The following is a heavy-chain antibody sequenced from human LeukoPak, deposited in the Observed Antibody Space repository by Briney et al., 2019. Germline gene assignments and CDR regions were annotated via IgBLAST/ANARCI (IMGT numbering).Heavy chain of an antibody. CDR1: EFTFSSYS. CDR3: ARDYYGDYAFDY. Sequence: PGGSLRPSCAASEFTFSSYSMNWVRQAPGKGLEWVSSISSSSYIYYADSVKGRFTISRDNAKKSLYLQMNSLRAEDTAVYYCARDYYGDYAFDYWGQGTLVTVSS. V-gene: IGHV3-21*01. D-gene: IGHD4-17*01. J-gene: IGHJ4*02. CDR2: ISSSSYI.